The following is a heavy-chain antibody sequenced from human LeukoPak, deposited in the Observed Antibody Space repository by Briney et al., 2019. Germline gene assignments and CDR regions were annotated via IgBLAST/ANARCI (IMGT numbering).Heavy chain of an antibody. CDR2: ISDSGGKT. CDR3: ARVTLSIVVVPAAMGKVQSTFYWYFDL. J-gene: IGHJ2*01. D-gene: IGHD2-2*01. V-gene: IGHV3-23*01. Sequence: QTGGSLRLSCTAAGFTFNNYAMSWVRQAPGKGLEWVSHISDSGGKTYYADSVKGRFTISRDNAKNSLYLQMNSLRAEDTAVYYCARVTLSIVVVPAAMGKVQSTFYWYFDLWGRGTLVTVSS. CDR1: GFTFNNYA.